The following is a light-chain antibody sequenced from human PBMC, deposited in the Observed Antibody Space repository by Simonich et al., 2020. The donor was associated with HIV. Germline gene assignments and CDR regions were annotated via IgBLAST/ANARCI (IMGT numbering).Light chain of an antibody. CDR1: SSDVGGYNY. CDR3: SSYAGGNNLI. V-gene: IGLV2-8*01. CDR2: DVT. J-gene: IGLJ2*01. Sequence: QSALTQPAFVSGSPGQSVTISCTGTSSDVGGYNYVSWYQQHPGKAPKVMIYDVTKRPSGVPDRFSGSKSGNTASLTVSGLQAEDEADYYCSSYAGGNNLIFGGGTKLTVL.